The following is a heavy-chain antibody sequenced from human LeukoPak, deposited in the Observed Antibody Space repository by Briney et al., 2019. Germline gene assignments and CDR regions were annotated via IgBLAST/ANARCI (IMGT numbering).Heavy chain of an antibody. CDR3: ARSRTTMIRGSPNWSFDY. D-gene: IGHD3-10*01. CDR2: IYYSGST. J-gene: IGHJ4*02. Sequence: SETLSLTCTVSGGSTSSYYWSWIRQPPGKGLEWIGYIYYSGSTNYSPSLKSRVIISIDTSKNQFSLTLSSVTAADTAVYYCARSRTTMIRGSPNWSFDYWGQGILVTVSS. V-gene: IGHV4-59*01. CDR1: GGSTSSYY.